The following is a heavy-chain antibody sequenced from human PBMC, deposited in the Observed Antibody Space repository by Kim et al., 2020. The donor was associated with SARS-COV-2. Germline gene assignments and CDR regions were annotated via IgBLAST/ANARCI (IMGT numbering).Heavy chain of an antibody. CDR2: A. D-gene: IGHD6-19*01. V-gene: IGHV1-69*01. CDR3: ARGSSGWEFDY. Sequence: ANYAQKFQGRVTITADESTSTAYMELSSLRSEDTAVYYCARGSSGWEFDYWGQGTLVTVSS. J-gene: IGHJ4*02.